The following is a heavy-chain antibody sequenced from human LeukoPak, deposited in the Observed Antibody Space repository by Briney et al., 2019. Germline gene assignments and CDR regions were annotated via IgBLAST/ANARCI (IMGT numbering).Heavy chain of an antibody. D-gene: IGHD1-26*01. CDR1: GFPFSNFA. J-gene: IGHJ4*02. V-gene: IGHV3-23*01. CDR3: AKDLVGATNY. Sequence: GGSRRLSCAASGFPFSNFAMSWVRQAPGKGLEWVSAISGSGSSTHYADSVKGRFTISRDNSKNTLYLQMNSLRAEDTAIFYCAKDLVGATNYWGQGTLVAVSS. CDR2: ISGSGSST.